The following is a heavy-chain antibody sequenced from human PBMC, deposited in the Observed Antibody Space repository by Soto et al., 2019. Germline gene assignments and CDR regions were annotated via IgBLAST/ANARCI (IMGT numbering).Heavy chain of an antibody. Sequence: PGGSLRLSCVASGFTFRNFAMTWVRQAPGKGLELVSGISGSDGQTIYADSVKGRFIISRDNSKNTLYLKVDGLRDEDTAVYYCVKDYSGNSPGFWRQRTLVTVSS. CDR2: ISGSDGQT. CDR3: VKDYSGNSPGF. D-gene: IGHD4-4*01. V-gene: IGHV3-23*01. J-gene: IGHJ4*02. CDR1: GFTFRNFA.